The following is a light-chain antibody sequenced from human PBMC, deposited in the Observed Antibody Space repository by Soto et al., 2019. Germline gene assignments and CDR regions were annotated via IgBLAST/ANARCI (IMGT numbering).Light chain of an antibody. V-gene: IGKV3-20*01. CDR1: QTVTSNY. Sequence: EVVLTQSPGTLSLSPGERATLSCRASQTVTSNYLAWYQQKPGQAPRLPIYGASSRATDIPHRFSGSGSGTDFTLTISRLEPEDFALYYCQQYLSLPVTFGQGTKLEIK. CDR2: GAS. J-gene: IGKJ2*01. CDR3: QQYLSLPVT.